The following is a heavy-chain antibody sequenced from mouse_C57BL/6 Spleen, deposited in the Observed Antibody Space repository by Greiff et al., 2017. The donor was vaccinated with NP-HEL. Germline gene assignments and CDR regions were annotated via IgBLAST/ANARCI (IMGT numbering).Heavy chain of an antibody. Sequence: VHVKQSGPELVKPGASVKIPCKASGYTFTDYNMDWVKQSHGKSLEWIGDINPNNGGTIYNQKFKGKATLTVDKSSSTAYMELRSLTSEDTAVYYCAKGGYDGYPFAYWGQGTLVTVSA. D-gene: IGHD2-3*01. CDR2: INPNNGGT. CDR3: AKGGYDGYPFAY. V-gene: IGHV1-18*01. CDR1: GYTFTDYN. J-gene: IGHJ3*01.